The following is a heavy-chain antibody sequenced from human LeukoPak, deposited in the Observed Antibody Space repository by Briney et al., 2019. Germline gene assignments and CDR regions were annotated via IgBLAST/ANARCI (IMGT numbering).Heavy chain of an antibody. D-gene: IGHD3-16*02. CDR1: GGSISSGGYY. CDR2: IYYSGST. CDR3: ARGLRRFSLNWFDP. Sequence: SETLSLTCTVSGGSISSGGYYWSWIRQHPGKGLEWIGYIYYSGSTYYNPSLKSRVTVSVDTSKNQFSLKLSSVTAADTAVYYCARGLRRFSLNWFDPWGQGTLVTVSS. V-gene: IGHV4-31*03. J-gene: IGHJ5*02.